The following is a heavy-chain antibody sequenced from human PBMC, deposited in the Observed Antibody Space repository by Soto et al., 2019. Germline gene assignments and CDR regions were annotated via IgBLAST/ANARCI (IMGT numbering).Heavy chain of an antibody. CDR2: ISGSGGST. J-gene: IGHJ3*02. CDR3: AKDLSVVVAANSPFSI. V-gene: IGHV3-23*01. CDR1: GFTFSSYA. D-gene: IGHD2-15*01. Sequence: GGSLRLSCAASGFTFSSYAMSWVRQAAGKGLEWVSAISGSGGSTYYADSVKGQFTISTDNSQNTLYLQMNSLRAEDTAVYYCAKDLSVVVAANSPFSIRGQGTIVTVSS.